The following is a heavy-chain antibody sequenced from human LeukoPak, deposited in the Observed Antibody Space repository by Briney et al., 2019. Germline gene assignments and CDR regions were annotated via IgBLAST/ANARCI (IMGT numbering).Heavy chain of an antibody. CDR2: ISSDGGST. J-gene: IGHJ4*02. V-gene: IGHV3-64*01. Sequence: GGSLRLSCVASGSGLIFDKSGMHWVRQAPGKGLEYVSAISSDGGSTYYANSVKGRFTISRDNAKNSLYLQMNSLRAEDTAVYYCARDSALYGSGSYYNEFDYWGQGTLVTVSS. D-gene: IGHD3-10*01. CDR1: GSGLIFDKSG. CDR3: ARDSALYGSGSYYNEFDY.